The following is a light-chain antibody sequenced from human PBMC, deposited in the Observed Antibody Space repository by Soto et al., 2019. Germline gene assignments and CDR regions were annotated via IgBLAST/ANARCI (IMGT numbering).Light chain of an antibody. V-gene: IGKV1-13*02. Sequence: AIQLTQSPSSLSASIGDRVTITCRASQAISSALAWYQQKPGKPPSLLVYDASTLESGVPSRVTGSGSGTEFDLTISDLQPEDFATYYCQHFGGYPRTFGQGTRLEIK. CDR1: QAISSA. CDR2: DAS. CDR3: QHFGGYPRT. J-gene: IGKJ5*01.